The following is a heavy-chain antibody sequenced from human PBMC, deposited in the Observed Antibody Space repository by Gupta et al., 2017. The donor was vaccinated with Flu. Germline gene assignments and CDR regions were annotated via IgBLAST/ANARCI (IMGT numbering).Heavy chain of an antibody. CDR3: ARERITIFGVAREGHYFDS. CDR2: IYYSGST. Sequence: QVQLRESGPGLVKPSETLSLTCTVSGGSISSHYWSWIRQSPGKGLEWLGYIYYSGSTKYNPALRSRLTISVDRSKNQFSLKVRSLTAADTAAYYCARERITIFGVAREGHYFDSWGQETLVTVSS. CDR1: GGSISSHY. J-gene: IGHJ4*02. V-gene: IGHV4-59*11. D-gene: IGHD3-3*01.